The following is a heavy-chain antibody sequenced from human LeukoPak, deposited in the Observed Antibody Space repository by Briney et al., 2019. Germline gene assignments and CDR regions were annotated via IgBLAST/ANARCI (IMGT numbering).Heavy chain of an antibody. CDR1: GYTFTGYY. CDR3: ARTGPPTTSGWYAF. J-gene: IGHJ4*02. Sequence: ASVKVSCKASGYTFTGYYMHWVRQAPGQGLEWMGRINPNSGGTKYAQKFQGRVTMTRDTSISTVSMEMTRLTFDDTAVYYCARTGPPTTSGWYAFWGQGTLVTVSS. D-gene: IGHD6-19*01. CDR2: INPNSGGT. V-gene: IGHV1-2*02.